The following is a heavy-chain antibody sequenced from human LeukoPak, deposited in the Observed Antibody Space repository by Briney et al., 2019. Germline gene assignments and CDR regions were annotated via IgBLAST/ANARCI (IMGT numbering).Heavy chain of an antibody. CDR1: GGSINSYY. V-gene: IGHV4-59*01. J-gene: IGHJ4*02. CDR2: IYYSGGT. CDR3: ARSPPSGYLNFDY. Sequence: SETLSLTCTVSGGSINSYYWSWIRQPPGKXXXXIGYIYYSGGTNYKXSLESRVTISSDPSKNHFSLKLNSVTAADTAIYYCARSPPSGYLNFDYWGQGTLVTVSS. D-gene: IGHD5-12*01.